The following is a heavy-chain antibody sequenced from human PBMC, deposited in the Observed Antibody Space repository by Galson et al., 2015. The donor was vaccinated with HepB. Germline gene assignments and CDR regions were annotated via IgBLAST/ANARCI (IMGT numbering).Heavy chain of an antibody. J-gene: IGHJ4*02. V-gene: IGHV3-30*04. CDR2: ITYDGTNK. CDR3: VKGGGYSAIRGRGGFDS. CDR1: GFTFNSYA. D-gene: IGHD5-12*01. Sequence: SLRLSCAASGFTFNSYAMHWVRQAPGKGLQWVAVITYDGTNKFYARSVKGRFTISRDNSGNTLFLHMNSLRPEDTALYYCVKGGGYSAIRGRGGFDSWGQGALFTVSS.